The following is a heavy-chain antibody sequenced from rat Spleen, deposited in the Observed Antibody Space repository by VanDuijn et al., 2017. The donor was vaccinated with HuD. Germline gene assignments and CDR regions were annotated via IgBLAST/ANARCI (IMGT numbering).Heavy chain of an antibody. Sequence: EVQLVESGGGLVQPGRSLKLSCSVSGFTFSDYDMAWVRQAPTKGLEWVASISFDGGSTYYRDSVKGRFTISRDNTKSTLYLQMDSLRSEDTATYYCTTDGQGARFAYWGQGTLVTVSS. CDR3: TTDGQGARFAY. D-gene: IGHD5-1*01. CDR1: GFTFSDYD. J-gene: IGHJ3*01. CDR2: ISFDGGST. V-gene: IGHV5-20*01.